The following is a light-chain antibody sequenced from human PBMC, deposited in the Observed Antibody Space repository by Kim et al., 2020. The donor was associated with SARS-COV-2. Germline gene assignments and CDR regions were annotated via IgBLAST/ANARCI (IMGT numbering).Light chain of an antibody. V-gene: IGKV3-15*01. Sequence: EIVMTQSPATLSVSLGERATLSCRASQNVGSYLSWFQQKPGQPPRLLIRDSSGRATGVAARLSGSGSGTEFTLTISGLQSDDFAVYYCQQYEDWPLTFGGGTKVDIK. CDR1: QNVGSY. CDR3: QQYEDWPLT. J-gene: IGKJ4*01. CDR2: DSS.